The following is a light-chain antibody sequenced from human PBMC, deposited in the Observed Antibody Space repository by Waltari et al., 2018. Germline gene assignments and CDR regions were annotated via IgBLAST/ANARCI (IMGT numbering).Light chain of an antibody. J-gene: IGKJ3*01. V-gene: IGKV1-12*01. CDR1: QGIRSW. CDR3: QQAHTFPPT. CDR2: AAS. Sequence: DIQMTQSPSPVSASVGDRVIITCRASQGIRSWLAWYQQKPGKAPELLIYAASTLQSGVPSRFSGSGSGTDFTLTISSLQPEDFATYYCQQAHTFPPTFGPGTTVHIQ.